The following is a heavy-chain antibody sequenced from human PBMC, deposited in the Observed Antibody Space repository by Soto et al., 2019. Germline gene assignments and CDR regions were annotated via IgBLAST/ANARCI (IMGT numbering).Heavy chain of an antibody. CDR3: AREGVSSPPEGYNWFDP. Sequence: SETLSLTCTVSGGSISSGGYYWSWIRQHPGKGLEWIGYIYYSGSTYYNPSLKSRVTISVDTSKNQFSLRLSSVTAADTAVYYCAREGVSSPPEGYNWFDPWGQGTLVTVSS. V-gene: IGHV4-31*03. CDR1: GGSISSGGYY. J-gene: IGHJ5*02. CDR2: IYYSGST.